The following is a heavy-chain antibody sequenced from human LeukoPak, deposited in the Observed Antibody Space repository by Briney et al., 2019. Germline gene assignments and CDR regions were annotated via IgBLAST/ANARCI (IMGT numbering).Heavy chain of an antibody. CDR1: GFTFSNYA. D-gene: IGHD6-19*01. V-gene: IGHV3-23*01. J-gene: IGHJ4*02. CDR3: ARKLEQWLVAPGDY. Sequence: AGGSLRLSCAASGFTFSNYAMSWVRQAPGKRLEWVSSVSGGGGTTYYADSVKGRFTISRDNAKNSLYLQMNSLRAEDTAMYYCARKLEQWLVAPGDYWGQGTLVTVSS. CDR2: VSGGGGTT.